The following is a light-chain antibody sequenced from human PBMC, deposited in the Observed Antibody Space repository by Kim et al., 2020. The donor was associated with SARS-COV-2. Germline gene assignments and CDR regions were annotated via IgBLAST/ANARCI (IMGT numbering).Light chain of an antibody. Sequence: LYPGERATLSCRASQSVSSSYLAWYQQKPGQAPRLLIYGASSRATGIPDRFSGSGSGTDFTLTISRLEPEGFAVYYCQQYGSSLYTFGQGTKLEI. J-gene: IGKJ2*01. CDR3: QQYGSSLYT. CDR1: QSVSSSY. V-gene: IGKV3-20*01. CDR2: GAS.